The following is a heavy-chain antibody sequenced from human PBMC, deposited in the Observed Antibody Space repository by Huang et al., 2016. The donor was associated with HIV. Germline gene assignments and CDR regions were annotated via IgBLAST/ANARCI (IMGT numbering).Heavy chain of an antibody. D-gene: IGHD3-16*01. J-gene: IGHJ3*02. Sequence: QVQLVESGAELKKPGASVRVSCKVSGYTVSELSLHWVRQAPEKGLEWSGGFDPEEGETIYAQRLQGRVTMTEETSTDTAYMELSSLRPEDTAVYYCATSTPDVGAGVLRSAFDIWGQGTMVTVSS. CDR3: ATSTPDVGAGVLRSAFDI. CDR1: GYTVSELS. V-gene: IGHV1-24*01. CDR2: FDPEEGET.